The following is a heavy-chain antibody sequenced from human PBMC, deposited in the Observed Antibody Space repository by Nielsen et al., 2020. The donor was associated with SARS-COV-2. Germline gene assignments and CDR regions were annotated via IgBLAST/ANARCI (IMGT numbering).Heavy chain of an antibody. CDR1: GFTFDDYA. CDR3: AKSLYPVVGPVDY. D-gene: IGHD2-21*01. CDR2: ISWNSGSI. V-gene: IGHV3-9*01. J-gene: IGHJ4*02. Sequence: SLKISCAASGFTFDDYAMHWVRQAPGKGLEWVSGISWNSGSIGCADSVKGRFTISRDNAKNSLYLQMNSLRAEDTALYYCAKSLYPVVGPVDYWGQGTLVTVSS.